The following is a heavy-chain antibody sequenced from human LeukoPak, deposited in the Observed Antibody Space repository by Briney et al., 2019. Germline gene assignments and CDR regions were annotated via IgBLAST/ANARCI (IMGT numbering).Heavy chain of an antibody. J-gene: IGHJ6*02. CDR2: IKQDGSEK. V-gene: IGHV3-7*03. CDR3: ARVATGYGFWSGYPPVYYYGMDV. CDR1: GFTFSSYW. Sequence: GGSLRLSCAASGFTFSSYWMSWVRQAPGKGLEWVANIKQDGSEKYYVDSVKGRFTISRDNAKNSLYLQMNSLRAEDTAVYYCARVATGYGFWSGYPPVYYYGMDVWGQGTTVTVSS. D-gene: IGHD3-3*01.